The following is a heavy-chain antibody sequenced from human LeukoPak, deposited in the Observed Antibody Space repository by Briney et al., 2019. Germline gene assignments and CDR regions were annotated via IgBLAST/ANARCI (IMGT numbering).Heavy chain of an antibody. D-gene: IGHD3-16*01. CDR1: GGTFGSYA. CDR3: ARDRLSGGVMPDDY. Sequence: SVKVSCKXSGGTFGSYAISWVRQAPGQGLEWMGGIIPIFGTANYSQKFQGRVTITADESTSTAYMELSSLRSEDTAVYYCARDRLSGGVMPDDYWGQGTLVTVSS. CDR2: IIPIFGTA. J-gene: IGHJ4*02. V-gene: IGHV1-69*01.